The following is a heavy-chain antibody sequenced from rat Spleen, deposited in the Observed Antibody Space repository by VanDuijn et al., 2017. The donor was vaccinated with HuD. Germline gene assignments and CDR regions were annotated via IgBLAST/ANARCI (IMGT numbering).Heavy chain of an antibody. V-gene: IGHV5S11*01. CDR3: ARQETSGYSNWFGY. D-gene: IGHD4-3*01. J-gene: IGHJ3*01. Sequence: EVQLVESGGGLVQPGRSLKLSCVASGFTFNNCDMAWVRQTPTKGLEWVASISPGGGNTYYRDSVKGRFTVSRDNAKSILYLQMDSLRYEEPATYYGARQETSGYSNWFGYWGQGTLVTVSS. CDR2: ISPGGGNT. CDR1: GFTFNNCD.